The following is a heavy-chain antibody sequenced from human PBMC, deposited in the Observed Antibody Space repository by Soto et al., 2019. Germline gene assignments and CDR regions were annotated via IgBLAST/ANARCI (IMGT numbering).Heavy chain of an antibody. CDR3: ARVFVGATDYHYGMDV. D-gene: IGHD1-26*01. J-gene: IGHJ6*02. CDR2: IIPIFGTA. CDR1: GGTFSSYA. Sequence: EASVKVSCKASGGTFSSYAISWVRQAPGQGLEWMGGIIPIFGTANYAQKFQGRVTITADESTSTAYMELSSLRSEDTAVYYCARVFVGATDYHYGMDVWGQGTTVTVSS. V-gene: IGHV1-69*13.